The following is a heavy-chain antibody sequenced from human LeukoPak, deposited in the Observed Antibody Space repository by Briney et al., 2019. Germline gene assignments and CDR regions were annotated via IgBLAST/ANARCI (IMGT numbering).Heavy chain of an antibody. D-gene: IGHD5-12*01. J-gene: IGHJ4*02. V-gene: IGHV3-23*01. CDR3: ARDPGSGYEEHFDY. CDR1: GFTFSGYA. CDR2: ISGNGGST. Sequence: GGSLRLSCAVSGFTFSGYAMSWVRQAPGKGLEWVSDISGNGGSTDYAAPVKGRFTISRDDSKNTLYLQMNSLRAEDTAVYYCARDPGSGYEEHFDYWGQGTLVTVSS.